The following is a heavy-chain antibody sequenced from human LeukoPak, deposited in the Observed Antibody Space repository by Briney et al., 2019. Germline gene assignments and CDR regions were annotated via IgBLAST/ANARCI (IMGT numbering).Heavy chain of an antibody. J-gene: IGHJ4*02. Sequence: GGSLRVSCAASGFTFSSYWMYWVRQAPGKGLVWVSRINTDGSSTSYADSVKGRFSISRDNAKNTLDLQMNSLRADDTAVYYCARQTGATTTGGYYFDHWGQGTLVTVSS. CDR1: GFTFSSYW. V-gene: IGHV3-74*01. CDR3: ARQTGATTTGGYYFDH. D-gene: IGHD1-26*01. CDR2: INTDGSST.